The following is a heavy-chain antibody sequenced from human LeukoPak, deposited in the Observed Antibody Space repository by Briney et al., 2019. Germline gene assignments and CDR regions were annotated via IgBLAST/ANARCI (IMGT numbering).Heavy chain of an antibody. Sequence: ASVKVSCKASGHTFTSLRVHWVRQAPGQGLVWMGIMSPSDGSTDYAQKFQGRITMTRDASTNTAYMELSSLRSEDTAVYYCAREASVWGQGTLVTVSS. CDR3: AREASV. D-gene: IGHD6-6*01. CDR2: MSPSDGST. V-gene: IGHV1-46*01. J-gene: IGHJ4*02. CDR1: GHTFTSLR.